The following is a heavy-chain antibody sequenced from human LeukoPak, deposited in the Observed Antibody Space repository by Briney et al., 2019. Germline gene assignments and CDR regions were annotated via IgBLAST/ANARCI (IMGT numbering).Heavy chain of an antibody. D-gene: IGHD3-22*01. V-gene: IGHV3-23*01. J-gene: IGHJ4*02. Sequence: GGSLRLSCAASGFTFSSYAMSWVRQAPGKGLEWVSAISGSGGSTYYADSVKGRFTISRDNSKNTLYLQMNSLRAKDTAVYYCAKAGYYDSSGFLDYWGQGTLVTVSS. CDR1: GFTFSSYA. CDR2: ISGSGGST. CDR3: AKAGYYDSSGFLDY.